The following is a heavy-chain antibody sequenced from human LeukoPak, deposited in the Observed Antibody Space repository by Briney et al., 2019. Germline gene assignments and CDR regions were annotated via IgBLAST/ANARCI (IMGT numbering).Heavy chain of an antibody. CDR1: GFTFSSYS. Sequence: GGSLRLSCAASGFTFSSYSMNWVRQAPGKGLEWVSYISSSSSTIYYADSVKGRFTISRDNAKNPLYLQMNSLRAEDTAVYYCARDPRKYSSTPGAFDIWGQGTMVTVSS. D-gene: IGHD6-13*01. CDR3: ARDPRKYSSTPGAFDI. V-gene: IGHV3-48*01. CDR2: ISSSSSTI. J-gene: IGHJ3*02.